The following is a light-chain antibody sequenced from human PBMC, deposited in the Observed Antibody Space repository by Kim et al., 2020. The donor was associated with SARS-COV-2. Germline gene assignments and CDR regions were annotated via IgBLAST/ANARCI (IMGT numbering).Light chain of an antibody. CDR2: DAS. V-gene: IGKV1-33*01. Sequence: DIQMTQSPSSLSASVGDRATITCQASQDISNYLNWYQQKPGKAPKLLIYDASNLETGVPSRFSGSGSGTDFTFTISSLQPEDIATYYCQQYDNLPPLTFGGGTKLEI. CDR1: QDISNY. J-gene: IGKJ4*01. CDR3: QQYDNLPPLT.